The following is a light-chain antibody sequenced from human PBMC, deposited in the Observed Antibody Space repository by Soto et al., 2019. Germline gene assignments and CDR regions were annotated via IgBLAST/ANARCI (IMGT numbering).Light chain of an antibody. Sequence: DIVMTQSPDYLAVSLGERATINCKSSQSVLYSSNNKNYLAWYQQKPGQPPKVLIYWASTRESGVPDRFSGSESGTDFTLTISNLQAEDVAVYYCQQYYSTPWTFGQGTKVDIK. CDR2: WAS. CDR1: QSVLYSSNNKNY. J-gene: IGKJ1*01. CDR3: QQYYSTPWT. V-gene: IGKV4-1*01.